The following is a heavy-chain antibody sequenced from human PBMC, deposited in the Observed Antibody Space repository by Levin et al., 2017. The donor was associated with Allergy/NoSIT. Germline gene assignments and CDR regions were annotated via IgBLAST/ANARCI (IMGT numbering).Heavy chain of an antibody. V-gene: IGHV3-30*03. CDR3: MAELQTYRSV. CDR1: GFTFSSYG. J-gene: IGHJ4*02. Sequence: LSLTCAASGFTFSSYGMHWVRQAPGKGLEWVAVISYDGSNKYYADSVKGRFTISRDNSKNTLYLQMNSLRAEDTAVYYCMAELQTYRSVWGQGTLVTVSS. D-gene: IGHD3-10*01. CDR2: ISYDGSNK.